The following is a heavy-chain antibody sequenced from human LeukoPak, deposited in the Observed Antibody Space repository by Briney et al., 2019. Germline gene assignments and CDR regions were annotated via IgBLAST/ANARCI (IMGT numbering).Heavy chain of an antibody. Sequence: GGSLRLSCAASGFTFGSYWMRWVRQAPGKGLVWASRINTDGGSTTYADSVKGRFTISRDNAKNTLYLQMNSLRAEDTAVYYCGRGFSIVPAGIPDYWGLGTLVTVSS. D-gene: IGHD2-2*02. CDR1: GFTFGSYW. CDR3: GRGFSIVPAGIPDY. CDR2: INTDGGST. J-gene: IGHJ4*02. V-gene: IGHV3-74*01.